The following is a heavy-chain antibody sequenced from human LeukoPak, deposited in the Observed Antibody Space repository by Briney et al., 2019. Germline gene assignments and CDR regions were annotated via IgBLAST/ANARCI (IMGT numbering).Heavy chain of an antibody. J-gene: IGHJ4*01. Sequence: SETLSLTCTVSGGSISSYYWGRIRQSPGKGLEWIGSIYHSGVTYFNPSLKSRITLSIDTSKSQFSLQLSSVTAADTALYYCVRSGPYIKEGFDYWGQGTLVTVSS. D-gene: IGHD1-26*01. CDR2: IYHSGVT. V-gene: IGHV4-38-2*02. CDR3: VRSGPYIKEGFDY. CDR1: GGSISSYY.